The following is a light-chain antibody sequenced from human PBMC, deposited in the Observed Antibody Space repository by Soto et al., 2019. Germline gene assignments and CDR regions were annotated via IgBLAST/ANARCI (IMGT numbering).Light chain of an antibody. J-gene: IGLJ1*01. Sequence: VVTQPPSVSGTPGQRVTISCSGGISNIGTNYVHWFQQLPGTAPKVLSNRDNQRPSGVPDRFSGSKSGTSASLAISGLRSEDEAEYYCAAWDDTVRSYVFGTGTKVTVL. CDR3: AAWDDTVRSYV. V-gene: IGLV1-47*01. CDR2: RDN. CDR1: ISNIGTNY.